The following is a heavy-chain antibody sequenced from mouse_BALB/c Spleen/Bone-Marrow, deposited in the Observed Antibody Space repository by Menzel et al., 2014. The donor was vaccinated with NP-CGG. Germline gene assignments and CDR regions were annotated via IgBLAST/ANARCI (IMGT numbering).Heavy chain of an antibody. J-gene: IGHJ4*01. D-gene: IGHD4-1*01. Sequence: EVKLVESGGGLVQPGGSRKLSCAASGFTFSSFGMHWVRQAPEKGLEWVAYISSGSSTIYYADTVRSRFTISRDNPKNTLFLQMTSLRSEDTAMYYCATGTRAMDYWGQGTSVTVSS. CDR3: ATGTRAMDY. CDR2: ISSGSSTI. CDR1: GFTFSSFG. V-gene: IGHV5-17*02.